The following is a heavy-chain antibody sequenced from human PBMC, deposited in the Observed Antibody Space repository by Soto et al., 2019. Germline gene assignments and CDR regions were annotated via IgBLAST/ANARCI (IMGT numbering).Heavy chain of an antibody. V-gene: IGHV3-23*01. D-gene: IGHD3-3*01. J-gene: IGHJ6*02. Sequence: GVLWRSCVASGGTCIIDAISWVRQAAGKWLEWFSSISGSGGSTYYADSVKGRFTIYRDNSKNTMYLKMNSMRAEDTAVYYCEKASSPTIFGYYYYGMDVWGQGTTVTVSS. CDR1: GGTCIIDA. CDR2: ISGSGGST. CDR3: EKASSPTIFGYYYYGMDV.